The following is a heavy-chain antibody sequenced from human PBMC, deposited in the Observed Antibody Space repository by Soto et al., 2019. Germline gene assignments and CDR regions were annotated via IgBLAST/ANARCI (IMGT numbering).Heavy chain of an antibody. J-gene: IGHJ3*02. D-gene: IGHD4-17*01. Sequence: GESLKISCKGSGYSFTSYWIGWVRQMPGKGLEWMGIIYPGDSDTRYSPSFQGQVTISADKSISTAYLQWSSLKASDTAMYYCARSTVTISVFHAFDIWGQGTMVTVSS. CDR1: GYSFTSYW. CDR2: IYPGDSDT. V-gene: IGHV5-51*01. CDR3: ARSTVTISVFHAFDI.